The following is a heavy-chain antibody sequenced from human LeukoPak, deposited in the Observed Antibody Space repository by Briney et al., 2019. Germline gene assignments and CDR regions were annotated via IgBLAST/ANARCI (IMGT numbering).Heavy chain of an antibody. CDR3: ARVTPRDGYEVFEI. CDR2: INSDGSST. CDR1: GFTFSSSW. Sequence: GGSLRLSCAASGFTFSSSWMYWVRQAPGKGLLWVSRINSDGSSTTYADSVKGRFTISRDNAKNTLYLQMNSLRAEDTAVYYCARVTPRDGYEVFEIWGQGTMVTVSS. J-gene: IGHJ3*02. V-gene: IGHV3-74*01. D-gene: IGHD5-24*01.